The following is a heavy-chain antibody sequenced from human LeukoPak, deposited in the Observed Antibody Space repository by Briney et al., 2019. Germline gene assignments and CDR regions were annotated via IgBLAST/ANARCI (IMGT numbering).Heavy chain of an antibody. J-gene: IGHJ4*02. V-gene: IGHV3-30*04. Sequence: SGGSLRLSCAASGFTFSSYAMHWVRQAPGKGLEWVAVISYDGSNKYYADSVKGRFTISRDNSKNTLYLQMNSLRAEDTAVYYCARVHKWLVYFDYWGQGTLVTVSS. CDR1: GFTFSSYA. D-gene: IGHD6-19*01. CDR2: ISYDGSNK. CDR3: ARVHKWLVYFDY.